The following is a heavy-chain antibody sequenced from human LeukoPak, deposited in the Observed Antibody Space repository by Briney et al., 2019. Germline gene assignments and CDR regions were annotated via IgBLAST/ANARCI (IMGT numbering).Heavy chain of an antibody. CDR2: ISAYNGNT. V-gene: IGHV1-18*01. CDR1: GYTFTSYG. D-gene: IGHD6-19*01. J-gene: IGHJ6*02. CDR3: ARTRSYSSGWKLGCYYGMDV. Sequence: GASVKVSCKASGYTFTSYGISWVRQAPGQGLEWMGWISAYNGNTNYAQKLQGRVTMTTDTSTSTAYMELRSLRSDDTAVYYCARTRSYSSGWKLGCYYGMDVWGQGTTVTVSS.